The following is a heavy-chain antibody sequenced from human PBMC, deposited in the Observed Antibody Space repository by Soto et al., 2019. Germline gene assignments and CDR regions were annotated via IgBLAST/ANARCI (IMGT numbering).Heavy chain of an antibody. CDR2: ISGSGGST. CDR3: ADPVVAAEEGSDY. J-gene: IGHJ4*02. V-gene: IGHV3-23*01. Sequence: GGSLRLSCAASGFTFSRYAMSWVRQALGKGLEWVSAISGSGGSTYYADSAKGRFTISRDNSTNTLYLQMNSLSAEDTAVYYCADPVVAAEEGSDYWGQGTLVTVSS. CDR1: GFTFSRYA. D-gene: IGHD2-15*01.